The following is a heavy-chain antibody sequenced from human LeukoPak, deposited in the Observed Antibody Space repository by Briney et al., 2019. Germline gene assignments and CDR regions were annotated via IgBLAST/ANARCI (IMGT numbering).Heavy chain of an antibody. Sequence: GGSLRLSCAASGFTFSSYSMNWVRQAPGKGLEWVSSISSSSSYIYYADSVKGRFTISRDNAKNSLNLQMNSLRAEDTAVYYCARDRGIAVAANYYYYMDVWGKGTTVTVSS. CDR3: ARDRGIAVAANYYYYMDV. D-gene: IGHD6-19*01. CDR1: GFTFSSYS. V-gene: IGHV3-21*01. CDR2: ISSSSSYI. J-gene: IGHJ6*03.